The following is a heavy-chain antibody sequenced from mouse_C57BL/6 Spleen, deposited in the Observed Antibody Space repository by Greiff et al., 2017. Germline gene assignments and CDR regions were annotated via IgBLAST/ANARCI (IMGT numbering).Heavy chain of an antibody. CDR2: IYPGDGDT. CDR1: GYAFSSYW. D-gene: IGHD1-1*01. V-gene: IGHV1-80*01. Sequence: VKLQQSGAELVKPGASVKISCKASGYAFSSYWMNWVKQRPGKGLEWIGQIYPGDGDTNYNGKFKGKATLTADKSSSTAYMQLSSLTSEDSAVYFCARRGPTTVAEGYFDVWGTGTTVTVSS. J-gene: IGHJ1*03. CDR3: ARRGPTTVAEGYFDV.